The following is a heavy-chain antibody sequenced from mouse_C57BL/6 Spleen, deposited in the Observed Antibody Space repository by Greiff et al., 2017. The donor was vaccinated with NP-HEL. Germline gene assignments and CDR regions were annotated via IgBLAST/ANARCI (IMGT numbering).Heavy chain of an antibody. V-gene: IGHV1-50*01. CDR2: IDPSDSYT. J-gene: IGHJ4*01. Sequence: QVQLQQPGAELVKPGASVKLSCKASGYTFTSYWMQWVKQRPGQGLEWIGEIDPSDSYTNSNQKFKGKATLTVDTSSSTAYMQLSSLTSEDSAVYYCASPSTVVAKDYAMDYWGQGTSVTVSS. CDR1: GYTFTSYW. CDR3: ASPSTVVAKDYAMDY. D-gene: IGHD1-1*01.